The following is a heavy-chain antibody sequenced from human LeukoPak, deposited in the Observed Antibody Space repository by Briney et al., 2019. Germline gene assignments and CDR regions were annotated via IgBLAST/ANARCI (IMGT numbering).Heavy chain of an antibody. CDR2: IYPGDSDT. CDR1: GYSFTSYW. D-gene: IGHD6-19*01. J-gene: IGHJ4*02. V-gene: IGHV5-51*01. CDR3: ARLGTRFRRPVAGSTEFDY. Sequence: GEPLKISCKGSGYSFTSYWIGWVRQMPGKGLEWMAIIYPGDSDTRYSPSFQGHVSISADRSITTAYLQWSSLKASDTAMYYCARLGTRFRRPVAGSTEFDYWGQGTLVTVSS.